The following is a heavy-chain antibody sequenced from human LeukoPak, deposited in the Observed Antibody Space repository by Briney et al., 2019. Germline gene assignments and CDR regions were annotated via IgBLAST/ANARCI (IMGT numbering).Heavy chain of an antibody. Sequence: SETLSLTCSVPGGSVSSSGYYWAWIRQPPGTGLEWIGNIYYSGSTYYNPSLKSRVTISVDTSKNQFSLKLSSVTAADTAVYYCATSIAAAGTRNNYYYYGMDVWGQGTTVTVSS. CDR2: IYYSGST. CDR3: ATSIAAAGTRNNYYYYGMDV. CDR1: GGSVSSSGYY. D-gene: IGHD6-13*01. V-gene: IGHV4-39*01. J-gene: IGHJ6*02.